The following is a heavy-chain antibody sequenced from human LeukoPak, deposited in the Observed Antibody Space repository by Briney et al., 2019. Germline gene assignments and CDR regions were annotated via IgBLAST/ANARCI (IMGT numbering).Heavy chain of an antibody. CDR1: GFTVSNIY. Sequence: GGSLRLSCAASGFTVSNIYTSWVRQAPGKGLEWVSLIYSGGGTFYADSVKGRFTISRDNVKNSLYLQMNSLRAEDMALYYCAKDSSPYPGYCTSASCLSNAFDIWGQGTMVTVSS. D-gene: IGHD2-2*01. J-gene: IGHJ3*02. CDR2: IYSGGGT. CDR3: AKDSSPYPGYCTSASCLSNAFDI. V-gene: IGHV3-53*05.